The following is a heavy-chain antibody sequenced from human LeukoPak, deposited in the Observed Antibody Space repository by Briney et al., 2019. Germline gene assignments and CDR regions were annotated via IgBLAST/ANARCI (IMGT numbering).Heavy chain of an antibody. J-gene: IGHJ4*02. CDR2: INSDGSST. CDR1: GFTFSSYW. V-gene: IGHV3-74*01. D-gene: IGHD6-13*01. Sequence: GGSLRLSCAASGFTFSSYWMHWVRQAPGKGLVWVSRINSDGSSTSYADSVKGRFTISRDNAKNTLYLQMNSLRAEDTAVYYCASLIAYSSSTTSFDYWGRGTLVTVSS. CDR3: ASLIAYSSSTTSFDY.